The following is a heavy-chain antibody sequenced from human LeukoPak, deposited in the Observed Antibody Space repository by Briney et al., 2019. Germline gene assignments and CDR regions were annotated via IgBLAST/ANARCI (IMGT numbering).Heavy chain of an antibody. J-gene: IGHJ3*02. CDR3: ARGGTAVVTPYAFDI. CDR2: IYYSGST. V-gene: IGHV4-59*01. Sequence: SETLSLTCTVSGGSISTYYWSWIRQPPGKGLEWIGYIYYSGSTNYNPSVKSRVTMSVDTSKKQFSLNLSSMTAADTAVYYCARGGTAVVTPYAFDIWGQGTMVTVSS. D-gene: IGHD4-23*01. CDR1: GGSISTYY.